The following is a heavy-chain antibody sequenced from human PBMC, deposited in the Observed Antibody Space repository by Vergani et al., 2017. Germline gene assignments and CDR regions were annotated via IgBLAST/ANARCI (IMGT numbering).Heavy chain of an antibody. Sequence: QLQLQESDPGLVKPSETLSLTCTVSGGSIRSTFYYWGWIRQPPGKGLEWIGTIYYSGSTYYNPSLKSRVTISVDTSKNQFSLKLNSVTAADTAVYYCARLRPLRMEPNWFDPWGQGTLVTVSS. V-gene: IGHV4-39*01. CDR2: IYYSGST. CDR1: GGSIRSTFYY. D-gene: IGHD1-14*01. J-gene: IGHJ5*02. CDR3: ARLRPLRMEPNWFDP.